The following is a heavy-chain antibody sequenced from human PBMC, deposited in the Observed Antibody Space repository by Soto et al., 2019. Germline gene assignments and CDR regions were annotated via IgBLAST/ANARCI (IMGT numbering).Heavy chain of an antibody. Sequence: GGSLRLSCAASGFTFSSYWMSWVRQAPGKGLEWVANIKQDGSEKYYVDSVKGRFTISRDNAKNSLYLQMNSLRAEDTAVYYCATEIRDIVVVPAAIEVYDAFDIWGQGTMVTVSS. CDR3: ATEIRDIVVVPAAIEVYDAFDI. J-gene: IGHJ3*02. CDR1: GFTFSSYW. V-gene: IGHV3-7*01. CDR2: IKQDGSEK. D-gene: IGHD2-2*02.